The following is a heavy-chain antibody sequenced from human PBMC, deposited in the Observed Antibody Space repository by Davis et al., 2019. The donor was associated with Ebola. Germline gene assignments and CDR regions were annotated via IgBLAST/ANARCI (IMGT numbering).Heavy chain of an antibody. Sequence: GESLKISCAASGFTFSIYSMNWVRQAPGKGLEWVSYISSSSSTTYYADSVKGRFTISRDNAKNSLYLQMNSLRDEDTAVYYCARGAGFLCDYWGQGTLVTVSS. CDR1: GFTFSIYS. CDR2: ISSSSSTT. V-gene: IGHV3-48*02. J-gene: IGHJ4*02. CDR3: ARGAGFLCDY.